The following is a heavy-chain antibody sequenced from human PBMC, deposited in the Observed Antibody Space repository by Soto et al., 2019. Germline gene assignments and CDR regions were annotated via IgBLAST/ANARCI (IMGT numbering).Heavy chain of an antibody. D-gene: IGHD6-19*01. CDR2: TYYRSKCHN. CDR3: AGQHQWLDS. V-gene: IGHV6-1*01. Sequence: SQTLSLPCAISGDSVSSNSSACNLIRQSPSRGLEWLGRTYYRSKCHNDFAVSVRSRITIKPDTSKNQFSLQLNSVTPEDTAVYYSAGQHQWLDSWGQGTLVTVSS. J-gene: IGHJ4*02. CDR1: GDSVSSNSSA.